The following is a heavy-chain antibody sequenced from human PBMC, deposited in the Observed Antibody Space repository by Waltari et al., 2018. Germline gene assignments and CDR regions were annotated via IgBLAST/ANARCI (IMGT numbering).Heavy chain of an antibody. D-gene: IGHD2-2*01. Sequence: QLQLQESGPGLVKPSETLSLTCTVSGGSISSSSYYWGWIRQPPGKGLEWIGSIYYSGSTYYPPSLKSRVTISVDTAKNQFSLKLSSVTAADTAVYYCARPTRGTSYWFDPWGQGTLVTVSS. CDR3: ARPTRGTSYWFDP. CDR2: IYYSGST. J-gene: IGHJ5*02. V-gene: IGHV4-39*01. CDR1: GGSISSSSYY.